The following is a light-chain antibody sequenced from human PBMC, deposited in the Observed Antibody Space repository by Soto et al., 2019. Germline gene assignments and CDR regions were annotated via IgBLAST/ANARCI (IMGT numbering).Light chain of an antibody. J-gene: IGLJ2*01. CDR1: NIGSKS. V-gene: IGLV3-21*04. CDR3: RVWDSSSDHVV. Sequence: SYELTQPPSVSVAPGKTARITCGGNNIGSKSVHWYQQKPGQAPVLVIYYDSDRPSGIPERFPGSNSENTATLAISRVEAGDEADYYCRVWDSSSDHVVFGAGTKLTVL. CDR2: YDS.